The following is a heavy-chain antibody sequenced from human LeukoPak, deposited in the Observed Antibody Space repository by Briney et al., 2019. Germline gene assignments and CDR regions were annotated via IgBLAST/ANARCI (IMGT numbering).Heavy chain of an antibody. CDR3: ARGSIRYYDILTGYYTMDAFDI. CDR1: GYTFTSYG. CDR2: ISAYNGNT. J-gene: IGHJ3*02. V-gene: IGHV1-18*01. Sequence: GASVKVSCKASGYTFTSYGISWVRQAPGQGLEWMGWISAYNGNTNYAQKLQGRVTMTTDTSTSTAYMELRSLRSDDTAVYYCARGSIRYYDILTGYYTMDAFDIWGQGTMVTVSS. D-gene: IGHD3-9*01.